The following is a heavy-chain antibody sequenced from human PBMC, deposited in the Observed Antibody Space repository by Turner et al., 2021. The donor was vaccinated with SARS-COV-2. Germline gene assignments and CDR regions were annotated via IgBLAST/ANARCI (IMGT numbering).Heavy chain of an antibody. CDR2: IYYSGST. J-gene: IGHJ5*02. Sequence: QVQLQESGPGLVKPSETLSLTCTVSGGSISSYYWSWIRQPPGKGLEWMGYIYYSGSTNYNPSLKSRFTISIDTSKNQFSLKLSSVTAADTAVYYCARGIPAAAGLVNWFDPWGQGTLVTVSS. CDR1: GGSISSYY. D-gene: IGHD6-13*01. CDR3: ARGIPAAAGLVNWFDP. V-gene: IGHV4-59*01.